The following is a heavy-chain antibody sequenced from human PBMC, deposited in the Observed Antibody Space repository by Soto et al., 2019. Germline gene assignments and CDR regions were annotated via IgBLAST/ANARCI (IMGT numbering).Heavy chain of an antibody. Sequence: VVSLILSCAASGFTFANAWMSWVRQAPGKGLEWVGRVRSKADGGTTDYAAPVKGRFTISRDDSENTLYLQMNSLKIDDTAVYYCRRDWDYPVLWGQGTLVTVSS. V-gene: IGHV3-15*01. CDR3: RRDWDYPVL. CDR2: VRSKADGGTT. J-gene: IGHJ4*02. D-gene: IGHD1-7*01. CDR1: GFTFANAW.